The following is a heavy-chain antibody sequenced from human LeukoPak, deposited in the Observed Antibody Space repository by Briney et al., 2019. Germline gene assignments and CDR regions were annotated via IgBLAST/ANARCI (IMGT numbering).Heavy chain of an antibody. Sequence: SETLSLTCAVYGGSFSGYYWSWIRQPPGKGLEWIGEINHSGSTNYNPSLKSRVTISVDTTKNQFSLKLSSVTAADTAVYYCARHYYDSSGYYGEGYYFDYWGQGTLVTVSS. CDR1: GGSFSGYY. CDR2: INHSGST. V-gene: IGHV4-34*01. D-gene: IGHD3-22*01. J-gene: IGHJ4*02. CDR3: ARHYYDSSGYYGEGYYFDY.